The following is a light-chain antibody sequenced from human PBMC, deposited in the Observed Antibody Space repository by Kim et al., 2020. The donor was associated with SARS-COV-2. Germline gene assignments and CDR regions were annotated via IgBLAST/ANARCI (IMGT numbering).Light chain of an antibody. J-gene: IGLJ1*01. CDR2: DVS. CDR3: SSYTSSSTYV. CDR1: SSDIGGYNF. Sequence: GQSITIPCTGTSSDIGGYNFVSWYQQYPGKAPKFMIYDVSKRPSGVSNRFSGSKSGNTASLTISGLQAEDEADYYCSSYTSSSTYVFGTGTKVTVL. V-gene: IGLV2-14*03.